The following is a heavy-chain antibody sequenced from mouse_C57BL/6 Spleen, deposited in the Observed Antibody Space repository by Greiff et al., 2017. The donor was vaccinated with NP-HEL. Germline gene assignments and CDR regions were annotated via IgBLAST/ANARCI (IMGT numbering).Heavy chain of an antibody. V-gene: IGHV2-2*01. CDR2: IWSGGST. Sequence: VKLVESGPGLVQPSQSLSITCTVSGFSLTSYGVHWVRQSPGKGLEWLGVIWSGGSTDYNAAFISRLSISKDNSKSQVFFKMNSLQADDTAIYYCARNYYYGSRGYFDVWGTGTTVTVSS. D-gene: IGHD1-1*01. CDR3: ARNYYYGSRGYFDV. J-gene: IGHJ1*03. CDR1: GFSLTSYG.